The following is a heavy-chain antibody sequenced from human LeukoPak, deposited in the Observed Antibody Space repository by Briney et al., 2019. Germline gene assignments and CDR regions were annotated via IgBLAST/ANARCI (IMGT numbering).Heavy chain of an antibody. J-gene: IGHJ4*02. CDR3: AREDSSSWYGGGSGY. CDR1: GYTFTSYY. D-gene: IGHD6-13*01. V-gene: IGHV1-46*01. Sequence: GASVKVSCKASGYTFTSYYMHWVRQAPGQGLEWMGIINPSGGSTNYAQKFQGRVTMTRDMSISTVYMELSSLRSEDTAVYYCAREDSSSWYGGGSGYWGQGTLVTVSS. CDR2: INPSGGST.